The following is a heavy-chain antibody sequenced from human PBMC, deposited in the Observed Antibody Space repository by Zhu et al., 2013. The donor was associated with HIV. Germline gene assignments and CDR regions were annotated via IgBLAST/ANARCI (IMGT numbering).Heavy chain of an antibody. D-gene: IGHD1-26*01. V-gene: IGHV1-69*06. J-gene: IGHJ4*02. Sequence: QVQLVQSGAEVKKPGSSVKVSCKASGRHLQQLCYQLGATRPLDKGLSGWGGIIPIFGTANYAQKFQGRVTITADKSTSTAYMELSSLRSEDTAVYYCARVDWSGVGATMAFDYVGPGNPGHRLL. CDR1: GRHLQQLC. CDR3: ARVDWSGVGATMAFDY. CDR2: IIPIFGTA.